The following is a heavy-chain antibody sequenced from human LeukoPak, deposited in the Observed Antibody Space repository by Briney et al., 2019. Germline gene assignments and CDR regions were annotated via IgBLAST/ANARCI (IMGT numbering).Heavy chain of an antibody. CDR2: TFQGGGEI. V-gene: IGHV3-23*01. CDR1: GFTFNTFA. D-gene: IGHD5-18*01. CDR3: ATYRQVMLPFES. J-gene: IGHJ4*02. Sequence: GGSLRLSCVASGFTFNTFAMIWVRQPPGKGLEWVSSTFQGGGEIHYADSVRGRFTISRDNSKNTLFLQMNSLRAEDTAIYYCATYRQVMLPFESWGRGTLVTVSS.